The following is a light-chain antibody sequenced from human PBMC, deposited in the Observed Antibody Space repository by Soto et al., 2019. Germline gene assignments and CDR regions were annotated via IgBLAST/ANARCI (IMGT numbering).Light chain of an antibody. V-gene: IGKV1-5*03. CDR2: KAF. CDR1: QSISTW. Sequence: DIQMTLSPSTLSASVGDRVIITCRASQSISTWLAWYQQKPGKAPKLLIYKAFSLEDGVSSRFSGRGSGTEFTLTISSLEPDDFATYYCQQYNNYPWTFGQGTKVDIK. CDR3: QQYNNYPWT. J-gene: IGKJ1*01.